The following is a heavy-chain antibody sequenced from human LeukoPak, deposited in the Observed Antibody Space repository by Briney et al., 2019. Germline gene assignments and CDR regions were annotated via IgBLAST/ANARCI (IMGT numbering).Heavy chain of an antibody. CDR2: TYYRSKWYY. CDR3: ARGFALDF. J-gene: IGHJ3*01. Sequence: SQTLSLTCDISGDTVSSNSAAWNWIRQSPSRGLEWLGRTYYRSKWYYDYAVSVKSRITISTDTSKKQFSLQLNSVTADDTAVYYCARGFALDFWGQGTMVTVSS. V-gene: IGHV6-1*01. CDR1: GDTVSSNSAA.